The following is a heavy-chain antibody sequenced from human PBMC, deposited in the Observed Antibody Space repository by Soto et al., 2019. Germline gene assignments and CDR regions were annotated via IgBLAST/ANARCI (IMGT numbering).Heavy chain of an antibody. V-gene: IGHV3-23*01. Sequence: GGSLRLSCAASGFTFSNYAMTWVRQGPGKGLEWVSGISGSGGRSYYADSVKGRFTISRDNSKSTLYLQMNSLRAEDTAVYYCAKAYFVWXSEQPYYFDYWGQGTLVTVSS. CDR1: GFTFSNYA. J-gene: IGHJ4*02. CDR3: AKAYFVWXSEQPYYFDY. D-gene: IGHD3-16*01. CDR2: ISGSGGRS.